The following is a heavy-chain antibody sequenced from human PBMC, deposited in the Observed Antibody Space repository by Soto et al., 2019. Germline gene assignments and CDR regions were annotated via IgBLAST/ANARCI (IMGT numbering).Heavy chain of an antibody. CDR3: ATVRSCTSTSFYEREGGF. CDR2: MSGSGGYT. Sequence: EVQLLESGGGLVQPGGSLRLSCAASGFTFSSYAMSWVRQAPGKGLEWVATMSGSGGYTYYADSVEGRFAISRDNSKKTQDLQTADVRAADTAVYYCATVRSCTSTSFYEREGGFWSHRTLVTVCS. V-gene: IGHV3-23*01. J-gene: IGHJ1*01. CDR1: GFTFSSYA. D-gene: IGHD2-2*01.